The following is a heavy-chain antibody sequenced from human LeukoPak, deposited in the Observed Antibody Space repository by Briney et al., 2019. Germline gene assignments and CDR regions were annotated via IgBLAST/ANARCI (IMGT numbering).Heavy chain of an antibody. CDR1: GGSIRSYY. Sequence: SETLSLTCTVSGGSIRSYYWSWNRQPPGKGLEWIGYIYYSGSTNYNPSLESRVTISVDTSKNQFSLKLNSVTAADTAVYYCARAGVVTNPNSYWYFDLWGRGTLVTVSS. CDR3: ARAGVVTNPNSYWYFDL. J-gene: IGHJ2*01. CDR2: IYYSGST. V-gene: IGHV4-59*01. D-gene: IGHD3-3*01.